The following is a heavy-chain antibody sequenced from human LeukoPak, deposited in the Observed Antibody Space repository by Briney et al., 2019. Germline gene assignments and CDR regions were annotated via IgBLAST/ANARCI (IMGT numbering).Heavy chain of an antibody. CDR2: INHSGST. J-gene: IGHJ4*02. CDR3: ARGGSADSSGYWLVPFDY. D-gene: IGHD3-22*01. Sequence: SETLSLTCAVYGGSFSGYYWSWIRQPPGKGLEWIGDINHSGSTNYNPSLESRVTISVDTCKNQFSLKLRSVTAADTAVYYSARGGSADSSGYWLVPFDYWGQGTLVTVSS. V-gene: IGHV4-34*01. CDR1: GGSFSGYY.